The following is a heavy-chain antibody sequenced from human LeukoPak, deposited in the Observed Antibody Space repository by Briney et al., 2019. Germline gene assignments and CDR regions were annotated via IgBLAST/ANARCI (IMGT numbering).Heavy chain of an antibody. CDR1: GFTFSGSA. J-gene: IGHJ6*03. Sequence: PGGSLRLSCAASGFTFSGSAIHWVRQASGKGLEWVGRVRGKANNYATAHAASVKGRFTISRDDSKNTAYLQMNSLKTEDTAVYYCSRWSDCSSTSCRLGNYHYYMDVWGKGTTVTVSS. V-gene: IGHV3-73*01. CDR2: VRGKANNYAT. D-gene: IGHD2-2*01. CDR3: SRWSDCSSTSCRLGNYHYYMDV.